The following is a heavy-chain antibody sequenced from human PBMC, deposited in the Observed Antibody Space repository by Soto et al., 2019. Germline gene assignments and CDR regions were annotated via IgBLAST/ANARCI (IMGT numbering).Heavy chain of an antibody. D-gene: IGHD3-16*02. CDR1: GFTFNDAW. J-gene: IGHJ5*02. CDR3: TTEFGYRTGQNDL. Sequence: GGSLRLSCATYGFTFNDAWLSWVRQAPGKGLEWVGRLKGRNVGGTIDYAAPVTGRFTISSDESQNTLHLQMNSLKIEDTAVYYCTTEFGYRTGQNDLWGQGALVTVFS. V-gene: IGHV3-15*07. CDR2: LKGRNVGGTI.